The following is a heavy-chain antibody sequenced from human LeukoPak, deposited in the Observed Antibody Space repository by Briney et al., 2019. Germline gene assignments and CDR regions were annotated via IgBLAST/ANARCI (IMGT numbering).Heavy chain of an antibody. CDR3: AEANTLGSGGGFDY. J-gene: IGHJ4*02. D-gene: IGHD1-26*01. CDR1: GFTFSNYA. Sequence: PGGSLRLSCAASGFTFSNYAMSWVRQAPGKGLEWVSVISGSDGRTYFADSVKGRFTISRDNSKNTLYLQMNSLRAEDTAVYYCAEANTLGSGGGFDYWGQGTLVTVSS. CDR2: ISGSDGRT. V-gene: IGHV3-23*01.